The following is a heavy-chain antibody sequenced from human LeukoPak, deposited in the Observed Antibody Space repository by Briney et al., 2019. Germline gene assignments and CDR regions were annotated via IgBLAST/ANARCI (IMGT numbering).Heavy chain of an antibody. D-gene: IGHD1-1*01. J-gene: IGHJ4*02. V-gene: IGHV3-21*01. CDR1: GFTFSSYS. Sequence: GGSLRLSCAASGFTFSSYSMNWVRQAPGKGLEWVSSISSSSSYIYYADSVKGRFTISRDNDKNSLYLQMNTLRVEDTAVYYCARYNWLEYWGQGTLVTVSS. CDR2: ISSSSSYI. CDR3: ARYNWLEY.